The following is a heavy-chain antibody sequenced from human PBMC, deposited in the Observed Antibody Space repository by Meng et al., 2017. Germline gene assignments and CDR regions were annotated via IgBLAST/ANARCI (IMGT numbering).Heavy chain of an antibody. CDR2: INPNSGGT. CDR1: GYTFTGYY. V-gene: IGHV1-2*06. CDR3: ATGHPGYCTNGVCYTGYFDY. D-gene: IGHD2-8*01. Sequence: ASVKVSCKASGYTFTGYYMHWARQAPGQGLEWMGRINPNSGGTNYAQKFQGRVTMTRDTSISTAYMELSRLRSDDTAVYYCATGHPGYCTNGVCYTGYFDYWGQGTLVTVSS. J-gene: IGHJ4*02.